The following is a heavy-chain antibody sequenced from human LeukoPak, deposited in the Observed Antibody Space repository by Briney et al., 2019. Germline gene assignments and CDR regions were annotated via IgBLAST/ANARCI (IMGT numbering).Heavy chain of an antibody. CDR2: IYWNDDK. Sequence: EAGPTPVKPTQTLPLTCIFPGFAPSTSGVGVGWVRQPPGKALEWLALIYWNDDKRYSPSLKSRLTITKDTSKNQVVLTMTNMDPVDTATYYCARRITIFGYFDYWGQGTLVTVSS. V-gene: IGHV2-5*01. CDR1: GFAPSTSGVG. J-gene: IGHJ4*02. D-gene: IGHD3-3*01. CDR3: ARRITIFGYFDY.